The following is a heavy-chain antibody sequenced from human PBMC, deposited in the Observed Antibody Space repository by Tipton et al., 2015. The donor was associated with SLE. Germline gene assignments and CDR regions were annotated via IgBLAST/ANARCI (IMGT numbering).Heavy chain of an antibody. V-gene: IGHV4-34*01. CDR3: ARHPTWVVQGDYGMDV. Sequence: TLSLTCAVYGGSFSGYYWSWIRQPPGKGLEWIGEINHSGSTNYNPSLKSRVTISVNTSKNQFSLKLRSVTAADTAVYYCARHPTWVVQGDYGMDVWGQGTTVTVSS. D-gene: IGHD3-10*01. CDR2: INHSGST. CDR1: GGSFSGYY. J-gene: IGHJ6*02.